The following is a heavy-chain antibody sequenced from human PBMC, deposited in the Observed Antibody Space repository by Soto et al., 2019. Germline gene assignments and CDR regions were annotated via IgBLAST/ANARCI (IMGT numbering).Heavy chain of an antibody. CDR3: AVLLAGGGGDGN. D-gene: IGHD3-10*01. CDR1: GASVNNRNYH. Sequence: QVQLQESGPGLVKPSETLSLTCTVSGASVNNRNYHWSWIRQPPGRGLEWIGHVQYVRSSEFDSSSLKSRLTLSIDASKNQFSLKLNSVTAADTAIYYCAVLLAGGGGDGNWGQGTLVTGSS. V-gene: IGHV4-61*01. J-gene: IGHJ4*02. CDR2: VQYVRSS.